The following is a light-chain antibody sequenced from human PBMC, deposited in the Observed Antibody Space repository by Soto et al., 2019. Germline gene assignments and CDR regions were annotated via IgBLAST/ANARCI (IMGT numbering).Light chain of an antibody. V-gene: IGLV3-21*04. J-gene: IGLJ2*01. CDR2: YDS. Sequence: SYVLTQPPSVSVAPGKTARITCGGTNIGSKSVHWYQQKPGQAPVLVIYYDSDRPSGIPERFSGSNSGNTATLTISRVEAGDEADYYCQVWDSSGDHVVFGGGTKLTVL. CDR3: QVWDSSGDHVV. CDR1: NIGSKS.